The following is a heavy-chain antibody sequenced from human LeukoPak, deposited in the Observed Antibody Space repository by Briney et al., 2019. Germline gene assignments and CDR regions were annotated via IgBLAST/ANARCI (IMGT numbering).Heavy chain of an antibody. CDR3: ARDLGVGFCSSAGCNNLNMDV. V-gene: IGHV3-53*01. Sequence: GGSLRLSCAASGLSFSRNYMSWVRQAPGKGLEWVSVIYSGDSTYYADSVKGRFTISRDNSKNTLYLQMNSLRAEDTAVYYCARDLGVGFCSSAGCNNLNMDVWGKGTTVTVSS. CDR2: IYSGDST. J-gene: IGHJ6*03. D-gene: IGHD2-2*01. CDR1: GLSFSRNY.